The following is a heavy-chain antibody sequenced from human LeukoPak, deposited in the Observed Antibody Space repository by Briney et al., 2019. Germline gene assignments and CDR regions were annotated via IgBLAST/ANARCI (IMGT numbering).Heavy chain of an antibody. V-gene: IGHV3-23*01. J-gene: IGHJ4*02. CDR1: GFNFSSYA. CDR2: ISGSGGST. CDR3: ARDPSTTMVRGGGNY. D-gene: IGHD3-10*01. Sequence: PGGSLRLSCAASGFNFSSYAMSWVRQAPGKGLEWVSVISGSGGSTYYADSVKGRFTISRDNSKNTLYLQMNSLRAEDTAVYYCARDPSTTMVRGGGNYWGQGTLVTVSS.